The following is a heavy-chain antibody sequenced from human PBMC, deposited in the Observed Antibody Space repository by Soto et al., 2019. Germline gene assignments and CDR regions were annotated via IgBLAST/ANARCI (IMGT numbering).Heavy chain of an antibody. CDR3: ARTLRYRPFFDY. V-gene: IGHV4-38-2*01. Sequence: SETLSLTCAVSGYSISSGYYWGWIRQPPGKGLEWIGSIYHSGSTYYNPSLKSRVIVSVDTSKNQFSLKLGSVTAADTAVYYGARTLRYRPFFDYWGQGTLVTVSS. CDR2: IYHSGST. D-gene: IGHD3-9*01. J-gene: IGHJ4*02. CDR1: GYSISSGYY.